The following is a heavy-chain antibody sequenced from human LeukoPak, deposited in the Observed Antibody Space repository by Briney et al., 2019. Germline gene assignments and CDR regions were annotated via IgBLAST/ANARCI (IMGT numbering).Heavy chain of an antibody. CDR1: GFTFSSYA. CDR3: AKDDAWLQYGN. CDR2: ISPNGVIT. V-gene: IGHV3-23*01. J-gene: IGHJ4*02. Sequence: GGSLRLSCAASGFTFSSYAMSWVRQAPGKGLEWVSGISPNGVITYYADSVKGRFTISRDNSKGTVYLQMNSLRPEDTAVYYCAKDDAWLQYGNWGRGTLVTVSS. D-gene: IGHD5-24*01.